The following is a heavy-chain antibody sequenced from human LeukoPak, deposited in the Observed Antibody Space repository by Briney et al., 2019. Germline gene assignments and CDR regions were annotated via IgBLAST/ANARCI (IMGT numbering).Heavy chain of an antibody. J-gene: IGHJ6*02. D-gene: IGHD3-10*01. Sequence: GRSLRLSCAASGFTFSSYAMHWVRQAPGKGLEWVSAISGGGDSTYYADSVKGRFTISRDNSKNTLYLQMNSLRAEDTALYYCAKDGYGSVDVWGQGTTVTVSS. CDR1: GFTFSSYA. V-gene: IGHV3-23*01. CDR3: AKDGYGSVDV. CDR2: ISGGGDST.